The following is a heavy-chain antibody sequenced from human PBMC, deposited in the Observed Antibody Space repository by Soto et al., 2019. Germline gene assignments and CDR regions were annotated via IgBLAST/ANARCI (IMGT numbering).Heavy chain of an antibody. CDR3: AKDSYYFDSSGYHHGKGQH. Sequence: EVQLLESGGGLVQPGGSLRLSCAASGLTFSSYGMSWVRQAPGKGLAWVSAVSGNGGTTYYADPVKGRFTISRDNSKNTLYLQLNSLRAEDTAIYYCAKDSYYFDSSGYHHGKGQHWGQGTLVTVSA. D-gene: IGHD3-22*01. J-gene: IGHJ1*01. CDR1: GLTFSSYG. V-gene: IGHV3-23*01. CDR2: VSGNGGTT.